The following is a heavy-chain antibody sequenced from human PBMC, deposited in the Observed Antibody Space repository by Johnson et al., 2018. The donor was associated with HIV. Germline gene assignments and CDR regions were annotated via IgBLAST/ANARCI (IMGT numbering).Heavy chain of an antibody. Sequence: VQLVESGGGVVQPGRSLRLSCAASGFTFSSYGMHWVRQAPGKGLEWVAFIRYDGSNKYYADSVKGRFTISRDNSKNTLYLQMNSLRAEDTAIYYCARVTAHYYDSSGYVDAFDIWGQGTMVTVSS. CDR2: IRYDGSNK. CDR3: ARVTAHYYDSSGYVDAFDI. CDR1: GFTFSSYG. J-gene: IGHJ3*02. D-gene: IGHD3-22*01. V-gene: IGHV3-33*08.